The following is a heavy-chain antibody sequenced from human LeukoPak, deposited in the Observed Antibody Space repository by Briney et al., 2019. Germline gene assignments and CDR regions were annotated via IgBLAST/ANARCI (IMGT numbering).Heavy chain of an antibody. J-gene: IGHJ4*02. V-gene: IGHV3-64D*06. CDR3: VKGLGYCSGGSCHTATDY. Sequence: GGSLRLSCSASGFTFSSYAMHWVRQAPGKGLEYVSAISSNGGSTYYADSVKGRFTISRDNSKNTLYLQMSSLRAEDTAVYYCVKGLGYCSGGSCHTATDYWGQGTLVTVSS. CDR1: GFTFSSYA. CDR2: ISSNGGST. D-gene: IGHD2-15*01.